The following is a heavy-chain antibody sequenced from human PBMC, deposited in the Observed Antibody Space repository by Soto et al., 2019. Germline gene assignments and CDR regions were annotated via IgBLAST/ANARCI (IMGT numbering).Heavy chain of an antibody. CDR1: GLTFSAAG. D-gene: IGHD4-17*01. CDR3: AIDTVRTAMEY. CDR2: IANDGRSE. V-gene: IGHV3-30*03. Sequence: QVQLVESGGGVVQPGRSLRLSCAASGLTFSAAGMHWVRQAPGKGLEWVAFIANDGRSESYAESVKGRFTISRDKSQNRLYMQMSGLRAEDTAVFYCAIDTVRTAMEYGGQGTLVSVSS. J-gene: IGHJ4*02.